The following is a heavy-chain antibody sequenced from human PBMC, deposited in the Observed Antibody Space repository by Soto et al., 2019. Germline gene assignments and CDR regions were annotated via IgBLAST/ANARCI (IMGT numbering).Heavy chain of an antibody. J-gene: IGHJ3*02. V-gene: IGHV4-39*01. Sequence: QLQLQESGPGLVKPSETLSLTCTVSGGSISSSSYYWGWIRQPPGKGLEWIGSIYYSGSTYYNPSPSSRFTISVETYKNQFSLKLSSVTAADTAVYYCARQERITMVRGVIRSGPPPGGLYAFDIWGQGTMVTVSS. D-gene: IGHD3-10*01. CDR1: GGSISSSSYY. CDR2: IYYSGST. CDR3: ARQERITMVRGVIRSGPPPGGLYAFDI.